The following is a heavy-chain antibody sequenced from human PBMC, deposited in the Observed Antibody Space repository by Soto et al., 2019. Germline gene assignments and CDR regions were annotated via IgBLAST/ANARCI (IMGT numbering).Heavy chain of an antibody. V-gene: IGHV3-30-3*01. J-gene: IGHJ5*02. D-gene: IGHD3-3*01. CDR1: GFTFSSYA. CDR3: ARDSLSWRPPSFGVVTMGWFDP. CDR2: ISYDGSNK. Sequence: QVQLVESGGGVVQPGRSLRLSCAASGFTFSSYAMHWVRQAPGKGLEWVAVISYDGSNKYYADSVKGRFTISRDNSKNTLYLQMNSLRAEDTAVYYCARDSLSWRPPSFGVVTMGWFDPWGQGTLVTVSS.